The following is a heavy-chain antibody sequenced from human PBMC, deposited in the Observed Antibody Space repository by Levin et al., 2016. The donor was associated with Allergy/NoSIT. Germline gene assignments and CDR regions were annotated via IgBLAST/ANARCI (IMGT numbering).Heavy chain of an antibody. CDR1: GFTFNSHW. V-gene: IGHV3-74*01. CDR3: ARDIVLGSGSLDS. Sequence: GESLKISCLASGFTFNSHWMHWVRQAPGKGLEWLSRVRGDGGDTNYADSVSGRFTIHRDNAKNELYLEMNSLRAEDTAVYYCARDIVLGSGSLDSWGQGALVTVSS. D-gene: IGHD3-10*01. J-gene: IGHJ4*02. CDR2: VRGDGGDT.